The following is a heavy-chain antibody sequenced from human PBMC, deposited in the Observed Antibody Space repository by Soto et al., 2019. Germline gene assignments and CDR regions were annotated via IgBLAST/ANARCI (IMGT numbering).Heavy chain of an antibody. CDR1: GGTFSSYA. V-gene: IGHV1-69*13. CDR3: ARRLYCGGDWCMDV. J-gene: IGHJ6*02. Sequence: SVKVSCKASGGTFSSYAISWVRQAPGQGLEWMGGIIPIFGTANYAQKFQGRVTITADESTSTAYMELSSLRSEDTAVYYCARRLYCGGDWCMDVWGQGTTVTVSS. D-gene: IGHD2-21*02. CDR2: IIPIFGTA.